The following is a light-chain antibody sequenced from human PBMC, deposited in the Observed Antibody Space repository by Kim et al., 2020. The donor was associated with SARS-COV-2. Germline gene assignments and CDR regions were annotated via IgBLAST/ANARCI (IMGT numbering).Light chain of an antibody. J-gene: IGKJ1*01. CDR2: AAS. CDR3: QQSFRTPWT. V-gene: IGKV1-39*01. CDR1: QDISSY. Sequence: ASVGDRVTITCRASQDISSYLNWYQQKTGTAPKLLMYAASSLQSGVPSRFRGGGSGTEYTLTISSLQPEDFATYYCQQSFRTPWTFGQGTKVDIK.